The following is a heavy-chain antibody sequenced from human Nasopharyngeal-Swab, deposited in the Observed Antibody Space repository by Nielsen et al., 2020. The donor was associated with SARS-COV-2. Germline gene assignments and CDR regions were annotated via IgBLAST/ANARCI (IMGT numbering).Heavy chain of an antibody. CDR1: GFSFGDYT. CDR2: IGWSGGSI. D-gene: IGHD1-26*01. V-gene: IGHV3-43*01. CDR3: ARLRYYSSDY. J-gene: IGHJ4*02. Sequence: GGSLRPSCAASGFSFGDYTMHWVCQAPGKGLECVALIGWSGGSIFYADSVKGRFTISRDNAKNSLYLQMNTLRDEDMAVYYYARLRYYSSDYWGQGTLVTVSS.